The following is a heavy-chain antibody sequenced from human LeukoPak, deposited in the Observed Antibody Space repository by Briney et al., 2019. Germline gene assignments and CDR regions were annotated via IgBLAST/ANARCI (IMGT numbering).Heavy chain of an antibody. CDR2: IYHSGST. Sequence: SETLSLTCTASGGSISTYYWNWIRQPPGKGLEWIGYIYHSGSTNYNPSLQSRVTISVDTSKNQFSLNLNSVTAADTAVYYCARGGAARLHFQNWGQGTLVTVSS. CDR1: GGSISTYY. D-gene: IGHD6-6*01. V-gene: IGHV4-59*01. J-gene: IGHJ1*01. CDR3: ARGGAARLHFQN.